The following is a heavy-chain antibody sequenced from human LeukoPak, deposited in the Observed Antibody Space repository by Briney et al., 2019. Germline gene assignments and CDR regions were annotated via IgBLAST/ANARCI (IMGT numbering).Heavy chain of an antibody. D-gene: IGHD2-2*01. V-gene: IGHV6-1*01. Sequence: SQTLSLTCAISGDSVSSNTAVWNWLRQSPSRGLEWLGRTYYRSKWSNNYAVSVKSRIIINPDTSENQFSLQLNSMTPEDTAVYYCARGDQAFDYWGQGTLVTVSS. CDR2: TYYRSKWSN. J-gene: IGHJ4*02. CDR1: GDSVSSNTAV. CDR3: ARGDQAFDY.